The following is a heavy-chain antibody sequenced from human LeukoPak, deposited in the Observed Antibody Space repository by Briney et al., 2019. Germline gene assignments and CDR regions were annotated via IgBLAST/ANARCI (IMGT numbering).Heavy chain of an antibody. V-gene: IGHV4-4*07. CDR1: GGSISSYY. Sequence: PSETLSLTCTVSGGSISSYYWSWIRQPAGKGLEWIGRIYTSGSTNYNPSLKSRVTMSVDTSKNQFSLKLSSVTAADTAVYYCARDYYDSSGYYDAFDIWGQGTMVTVSS. D-gene: IGHD3-22*01. CDR3: ARDYYDSSGYYDAFDI. CDR2: IYTSGST. J-gene: IGHJ3*02.